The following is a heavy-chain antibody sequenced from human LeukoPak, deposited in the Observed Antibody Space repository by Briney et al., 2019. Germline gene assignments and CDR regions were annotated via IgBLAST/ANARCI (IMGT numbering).Heavy chain of an antibody. CDR3: ARAVRPRDYFDSSGYPY. D-gene: IGHD3-22*01. V-gene: IGHV1-18*01. CDR2: ISAYNGNT. CDR1: GYTFSHYA. Sequence: ASVKVSCKASGYTFSHYAISWVRQAPGQGLEWMGWISAYNGNTNYAQKLQGRVTMTTDTSTGTAYMDLRSLRSDDTAMYYCARAVRPRDYFDSSGYPYWGQGTLVTVSS. J-gene: IGHJ4*02.